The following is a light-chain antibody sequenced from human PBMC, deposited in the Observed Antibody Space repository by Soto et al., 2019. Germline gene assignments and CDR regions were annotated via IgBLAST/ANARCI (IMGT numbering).Light chain of an antibody. CDR1: QSIVNN. CDR2: GAS. Sequence: EIVMTQSPATLSVPPGERATLSCRASQSIVNNLAWYQQKPGQGPRLLIYGASSRATGLPARFSGSGSGTGFTLTISSLQSEDFAIYYCQQYNDWPLTFGGGTKVEIK. J-gene: IGKJ4*01. V-gene: IGKV3-15*01. CDR3: QQYNDWPLT.